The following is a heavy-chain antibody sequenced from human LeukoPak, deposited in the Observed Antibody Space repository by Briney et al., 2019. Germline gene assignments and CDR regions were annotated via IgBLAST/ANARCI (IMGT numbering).Heavy chain of an antibody. CDR1: GFTVSSNY. CDR3: ATTISGSYFIANYYYMDV. V-gene: IGHV3-53*01. Sequence: PGGSLRLSCAASGFTVSSNYMSWVRQAPGKGLEWVSVIYSGGSTYYADSVKGRFTISRDNSKNTLYLQMNSLRAEDTAVYYCATTISGSYFIANYYYMDVWGKGTTVTVSS. CDR2: IYSGGST. D-gene: IGHD1-26*01. J-gene: IGHJ6*03.